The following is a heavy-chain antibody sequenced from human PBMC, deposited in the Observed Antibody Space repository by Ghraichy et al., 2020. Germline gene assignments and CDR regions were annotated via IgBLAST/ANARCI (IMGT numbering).Heavy chain of an antibody. Sequence: ASVKVSCKASGYTFTSYGISWVRQAPGQGLEWMGWISAYNGNTNYAQKLQGRVTMTTDTSTSTAYMELRSLRSDDTAVYYCASSDCTNGVCYYGHPSYYYGMDVWGQGTTVTVSS. V-gene: IGHV1-18*04. D-gene: IGHD2-8*01. CDR2: ISAYNGNT. CDR1: GYTFTSYG. CDR3: ASSDCTNGVCYYGHPSYYYGMDV. J-gene: IGHJ6*02.